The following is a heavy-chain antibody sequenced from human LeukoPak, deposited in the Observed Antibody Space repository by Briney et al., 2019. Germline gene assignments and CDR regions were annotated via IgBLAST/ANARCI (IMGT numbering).Heavy chain of an antibody. D-gene: IGHD3-22*01. V-gene: IGHV4-34*01. Sequence: SETLSLTCAVYGGSFSDYYCTWFRQPPGKGLEWIGETNHSGSTDYSPSLKSRVTISVDTSMNQFSLKLSSVTAADTAVYYCAHSSGYQQHWGQGTLVTVSS. CDR3: AHSSGYQQH. CDR1: GGSFSDYY. J-gene: IGHJ1*01. CDR2: TNHSGST.